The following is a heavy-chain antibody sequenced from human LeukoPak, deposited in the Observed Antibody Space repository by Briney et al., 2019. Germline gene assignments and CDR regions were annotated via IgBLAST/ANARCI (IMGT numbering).Heavy chain of an antibody. CDR2: IYYSGST. CDR1: GGSISSGGYY. CDR3: ARGDLYYYDSSGYQPDAFDI. J-gene: IGHJ3*02. V-gene: IGHV4-31*03. Sequence: SQTLSLTCTVSGGSISSGGYYWSWIRQHPGKGLEWIGYIYYSGSTYYNPSLKSRVTISVDTSKNQFSLKLSSVTAADTAMYYCARGDLYYYDSSGYQPDAFDIWGQGTMVTVSS. D-gene: IGHD3-22*01.